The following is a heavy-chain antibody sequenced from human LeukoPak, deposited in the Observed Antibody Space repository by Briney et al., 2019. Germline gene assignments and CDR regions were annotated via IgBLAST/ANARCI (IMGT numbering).Heavy chain of an antibody. Sequence: GGSLRLSCAASGFTFGDYGMSWFRQAPGKGLEWVSAISASGGNTYYADSVKGRFTISRDNSKKTLYLQMNSLRAEDTAVYYCAKARWDSSGWPDAFDVWGQGTMVTVSS. CDR2: ISASGGNT. D-gene: IGHD6-19*01. CDR3: AKARWDSSGWPDAFDV. CDR1: GFTFGDYG. J-gene: IGHJ3*01. V-gene: IGHV3-23*01.